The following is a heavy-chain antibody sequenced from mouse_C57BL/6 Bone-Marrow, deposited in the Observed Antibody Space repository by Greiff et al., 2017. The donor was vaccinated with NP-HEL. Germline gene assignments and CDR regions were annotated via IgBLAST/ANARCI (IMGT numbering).Heavy chain of an antibody. CDR3: ARDAHYGNSWYFDV. D-gene: IGHD2-1*01. Sequence: DVMLVESGGGLVQSGRSLRLSCATSGFTFSDFYMEWVRQAPGKGLEWIAASRNKANDYTTEYSASVKGRFIVSRDTSQSILYLQMNALRAEDTAIYYCARDAHYGNSWYFDVWGTGTTVTVSS. CDR2: SRNKANDYTT. J-gene: IGHJ1*03. V-gene: IGHV7-1*01. CDR1: GFTFSDFY.